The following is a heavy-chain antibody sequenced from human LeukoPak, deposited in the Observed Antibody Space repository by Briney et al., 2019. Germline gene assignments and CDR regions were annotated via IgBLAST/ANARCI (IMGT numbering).Heavy chain of an antibody. D-gene: IGHD6-19*01. Sequence: ASVKVSCKASGYTFTSYYMHWVRQAPGQGLEWMGIINPSGVSTSYAQKFQGRVTMTRDMSTSTVYMELSSLRSEDTAVYYCARGHTYPWDGSGWYGGYYFDYWGQGTLVTVSS. J-gene: IGHJ4*02. CDR3: ARGHTYPWDGSGWYGGYYFDY. CDR2: INPSGVST. V-gene: IGHV1-46*01. CDR1: GYTFTSYY.